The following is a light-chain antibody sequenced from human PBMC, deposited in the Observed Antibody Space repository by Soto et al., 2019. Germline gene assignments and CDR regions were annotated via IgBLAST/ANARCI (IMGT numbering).Light chain of an antibody. CDR1: QSVSTN. V-gene: IGKV3-20*01. J-gene: IGKJ1*01. Sequence: EIMMTQSPATLSVSPGERATLSCRAGQSVSTNLAWYQQKPGQAPRLLIYGASNRATGIPDRFSGSGSGTDFTLTISRLEPEDFAVYYCQQYGSSGTFGQGTKVDIK. CDR3: QQYGSSGT. CDR2: GAS.